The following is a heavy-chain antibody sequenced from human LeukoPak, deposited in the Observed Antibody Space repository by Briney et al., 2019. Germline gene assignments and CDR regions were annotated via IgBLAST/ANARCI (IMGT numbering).Heavy chain of an antibody. J-gene: IGHJ4*02. CDR1: GFTFDDYA. V-gene: IGHV3-43D*03. CDR2: IDWDGGST. D-gene: IGHD5-12*01. CDR3: AKDMSSSGYDRLDY. Sequence: GGSLRLSCAASGFTFDDYAMHWVRQAPGKGLEWVSLIDWDGGSTYYTHSVKGRFTISRDNSKSSLFLQMNSLRAEDTALYYCAKDMSSSGYDRLDYWGQGTLVTVSS.